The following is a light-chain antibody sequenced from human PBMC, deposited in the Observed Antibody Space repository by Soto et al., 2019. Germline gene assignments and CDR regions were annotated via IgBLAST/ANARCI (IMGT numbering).Light chain of an antibody. J-gene: IGKJ3*01. CDR3: LQKDLSHFT. Sequence: AIQMTQSPSALSASVGDRVTITCRARQGIRNDLDCFQQKPGQAPKILIYAASNLQSGVPARISGSGAVTDCTLTISSLNPEDFATYYFLQKDLSHFTFCPCTKVYIE. V-gene: IGKV1-6*01. CDR2: AAS. CDR1: QGIRND.